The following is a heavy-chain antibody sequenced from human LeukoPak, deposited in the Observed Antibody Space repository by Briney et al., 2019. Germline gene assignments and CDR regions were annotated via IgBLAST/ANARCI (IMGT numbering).Heavy chain of an antibody. D-gene: IGHD4-11*01. CDR2: INDSGTT. J-gene: IGHJ4*02. V-gene: IGHV4-34*01. CDR1: GGSFSDYY. Sequence: SETLSLTCAVYGGSFSDYYWNWVRQSPGKGLEWIGEINDSGTTRYNASLKRRVNFSIKEPKKQLSLKLNSVTAADTAVYYCARGDRVTITRFRPRPYLDFWGQGTLVAVAS. CDR3: ARGDRVTITRFRPRPYLDF.